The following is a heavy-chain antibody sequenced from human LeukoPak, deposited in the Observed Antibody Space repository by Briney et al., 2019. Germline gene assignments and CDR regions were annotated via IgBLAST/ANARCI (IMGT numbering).Heavy chain of an antibody. D-gene: IGHD3-10*01. J-gene: IGHJ6*02. V-gene: IGHV3-23*01. Sequence: GGSLRLSCAASGFTFSSYAMSWVRQAPVKGLEWVSAIGGSGGRTYYADSVKGRFTISRDNSKNTLYLQMNSLRAEDTAVYYCARASLWFGELWYYGMDVWGQGTTVTVSS. CDR3: ARASLWFGELWYYGMDV. CDR1: GFTFSSYA. CDR2: IGGSGGRT.